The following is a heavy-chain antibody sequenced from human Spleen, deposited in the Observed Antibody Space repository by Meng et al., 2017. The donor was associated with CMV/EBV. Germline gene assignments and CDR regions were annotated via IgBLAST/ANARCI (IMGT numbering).Heavy chain of an antibody. J-gene: IGHJ4*02. CDR1: TGSISTSY. CDR2: IYYSGST. D-gene: IGHD1-26*01. V-gene: IGHV4-59*13. Sequence: SETLSLTCTVSTGSISTSYWSWIRHPPGKGLEWIGYIYYSGSTNYNPSLKSRVTISVDTSKNQFSLKLSSVTAADTAVYYCARGGGVDGSSFYFDYWGQGTLVTVSS. CDR3: ARGGGVDGSSFYFDY.